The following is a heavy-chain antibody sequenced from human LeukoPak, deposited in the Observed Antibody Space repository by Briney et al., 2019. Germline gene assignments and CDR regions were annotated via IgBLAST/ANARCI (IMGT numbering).Heavy chain of an antibody. V-gene: IGHV4-34*01. Sequence: PSETLSLTCAVYGGSFSGYYWSRIRQPPGKGLEWIGSIYYSGSTYYNPSLKSRVTISVDTSKNQFSLKLSSVTAADTAVYYCASDYDILTGYSPAHAFDIWGQGTMVTVSS. J-gene: IGHJ3*02. CDR1: GGSFSGYY. CDR2: IYYSGST. D-gene: IGHD3-9*01. CDR3: ASDYDILTGYSPAHAFDI.